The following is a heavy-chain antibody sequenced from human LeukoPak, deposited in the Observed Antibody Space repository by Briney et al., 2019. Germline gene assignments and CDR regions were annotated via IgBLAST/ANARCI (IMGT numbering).Heavy chain of an antibody. V-gene: IGHV3-21*01. J-gene: IGHJ4*02. CDR2: VSSSRSDI. CDR3: ASKRNTDY. D-gene: IGHD2/OR15-2a*01. CDR1: GFTFSSYS. Sequence: GGSLRLSGAASGFTFSSYSMNWVRQAPGKGLEWVSSVSSSRSDIYYADSVRGRFTTSRDNAKNSLYLQVNSLRAEDTAVYYCASKRNTDYWGQGTLVTVSS.